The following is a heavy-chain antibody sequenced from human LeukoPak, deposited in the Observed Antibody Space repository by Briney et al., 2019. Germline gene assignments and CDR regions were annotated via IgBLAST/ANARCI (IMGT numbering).Heavy chain of an antibody. Sequence: GGSLRLSCAASGFSFSSFSMNWVRQAPGKGLEWVSYISGGSSFTYYVDSVKGRFTISRDNAKNSLYLQMNNLRAEDTAVYYCARDLLETYYYDSSGRTDAFDIWGQGTMVTVSS. V-gene: IGHV3-21*01. CDR2: ISGGSSFT. J-gene: IGHJ3*02. CDR3: ARDLLETYYYDSSGRTDAFDI. D-gene: IGHD3-22*01. CDR1: GFSFSSFS.